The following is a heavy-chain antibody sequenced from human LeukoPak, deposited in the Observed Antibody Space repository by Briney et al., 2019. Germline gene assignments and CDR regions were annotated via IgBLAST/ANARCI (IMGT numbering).Heavy chain of an antibody. CDR3: ARYPYSYGTYYFDY. CDR1: GGTFSSYA. J-gene: IGHJ4*02. CDR2: IIPIFGTA. V-gene: IGHV1-69*05. D-gene: IGHD5-18*01. Sequence: SVKVSCKASGGTFSSYAISWVRQAPGQGLEWMGGIIPIFGTANYAQKFQGRVTITTDESTSTAYVELSSLRSEDTAVYYCARYPYSYGTYYFDYWGQGTLVTVSS.